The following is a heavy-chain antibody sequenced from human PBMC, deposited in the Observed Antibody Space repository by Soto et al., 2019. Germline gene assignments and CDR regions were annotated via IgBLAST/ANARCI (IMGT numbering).Heavy chain of an antibody. Sequence: GSLRLSCAASGFTFSDYYMNWIRQAPGKGLEWVSYISSSGSTIYYADSVKGRFTISRDNAKNSLYLQMNSLRAEDTAVYYCARDFGDIVATDWSYFDYWGQGTLVTVSS. J-gene: IGHJ4*02. CDR3: ARDFGDIVATDWSYFDY. V-gene: IGHV3-11*01. CDR1: GFTFSDYY. CDR2: ISSSGSTI. D-gene: IGHD5-12*01.